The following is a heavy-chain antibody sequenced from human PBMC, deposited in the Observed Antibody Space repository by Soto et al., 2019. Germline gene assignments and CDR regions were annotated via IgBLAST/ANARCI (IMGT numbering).Heavy chain of an antibody. D-gene: IGHD5-12*01. CDR3: ARHAKKWLLSGFDY. V-gene: IGHV4-59*08. J-gene: IGHJ4*02. CDR2: IYYSGST. Sequence: LSLTCTVSGGSISSYYWSWIRQPPGKGLEWIGYIYYSGSTNYNPSLKSRVTISVDTSKNQFSLKLSSVTAADTAVYYCARHAKKWLLSGFDYWGQGTLVTVSS. CDR1: GGSISSYY.